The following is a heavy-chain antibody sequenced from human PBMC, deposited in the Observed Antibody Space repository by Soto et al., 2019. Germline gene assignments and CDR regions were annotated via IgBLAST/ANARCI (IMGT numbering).Heavy chain of an antibody. Sequence: EVQLVESGGGPVKPGGSLRLSCAASGFTFSSYSMNWVRQAPGKGLEWVSSISSSSSYIYYADSVKGRFTISRDNAKNSLYLQMNSLRAEDTAVYYCARLSPGGYCSSTSCYPRWFDPWGQGTLVTVSS. J-gene: IGHJ5*02. D-gene: IGHD2-2*03. CDR3: ARLSPGGYCSSTSCYPRWFDP. V-gene: IGHV3-21*01. CDR1: GFTFSSYS. CDR2: ISSSSSYI.